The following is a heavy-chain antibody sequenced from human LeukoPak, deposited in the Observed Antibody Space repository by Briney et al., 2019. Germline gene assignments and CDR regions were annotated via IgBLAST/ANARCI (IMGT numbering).Heavy chain of an antibody. Sequence: PSQTLSLTCTVSGGSISSGDYYWSWIRQPPGKGLEWIGYIYYSGSTYYNPSLKSRVTISVDTSKNQFSLKLSSATAADTAVYYCASYYDILTGIDAWGQGTTVTVSS. D-gene: IGHD3-9*01. J-gene: IGHJ6*02. CDR2: IYYSGST. V-gene: IGHV4-30-4*01. CDR3: ASYYDILTGIDA. CDR1: GGSISSGDYY.